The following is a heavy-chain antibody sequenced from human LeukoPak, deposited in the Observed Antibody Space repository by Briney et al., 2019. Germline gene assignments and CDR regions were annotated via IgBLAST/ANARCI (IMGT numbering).Heavy chain of an antibody. D-gene: IGHD3-22*01. J-gene: IGHJ5*02. CDR3: ARDSGYDSRGFYYGGFDP. CDR2: IHYSGSP. CDR1: GGSFSSGAYY. V-gene: IGHV4-31*03. Sequence: PSQTLSLTCTVSGGSFSSGAYYWSWIPQLPGKGLEWIGYIHYSGSPYYNPSLKSRVSISGDTSKNQFSLTLSSVTVADTAVYYCARDSGYDSRGFYYGGFDPWGQGILVTVSS.